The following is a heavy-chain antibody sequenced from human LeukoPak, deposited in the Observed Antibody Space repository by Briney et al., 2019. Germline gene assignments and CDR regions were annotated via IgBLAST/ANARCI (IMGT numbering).Heavy chain of an antibody. D-gene: IGHD3-22*01. V-gene: IGHV3-23*01. J-gene: IGHJ4*02. CDR2: ISGSGGST. CDR3: AKPPYYYDSSGYQIEYYFDY. Sequence: GGSLRLSCAASGFTFSSYAMSWVRQAPGKGLEWVSAISGSGGSTYYADSVKGRFTISRDNSKNTLYLQMNSLRAEDTAVYYCAKPPYYYDSSGYQIEYYFDYWGQGILVTVSS. CDR1: GFTFSSYA.